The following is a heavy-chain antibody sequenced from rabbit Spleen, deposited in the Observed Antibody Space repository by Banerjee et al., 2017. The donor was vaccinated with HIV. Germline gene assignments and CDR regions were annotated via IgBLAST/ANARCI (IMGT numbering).Heavy chain of an antibody. Sequence: QSLEESGGDLVKPGASLTLTCTASGVSFSSSSYMCWVRQAPGKGLEWITCINMFTSKSVYASWAKGRFIMSRPSSTTVTLQMTSLRVADTATYFCARDTGSSFSTYGMDLWGPGTLVTVS. CDR3: ARDTGSSFSTYGMDL. J-gene: IGHJ6*01. CDR1: GVSFSSSSY. D-gene: IGHD8-1*01. V-gene: IGHV1S40*01. CDR2: INMFTSKS.